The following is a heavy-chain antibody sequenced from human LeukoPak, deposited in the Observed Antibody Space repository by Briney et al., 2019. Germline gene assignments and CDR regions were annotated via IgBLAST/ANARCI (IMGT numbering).Heavy chain of an antibody. V-gene: IGHV4-61*05. CDR3: ARARSGSSGYFSAFDI. CDR2: IYFSGST. D-gene: IGHD3-22*01. Sequence: PSETLSLTCTVSGGSISSSSYYWGWIRQPAGKGLECIGRIYFSGSTNYNPSLKSRVTMSVDTSRNQFSLKLSSVTAADTAVYYCARARSGSSGYFSAFDIWGQGTMVTVSS. J-gene: IGHJ3*02. CDR1: GGSISSSSYY.